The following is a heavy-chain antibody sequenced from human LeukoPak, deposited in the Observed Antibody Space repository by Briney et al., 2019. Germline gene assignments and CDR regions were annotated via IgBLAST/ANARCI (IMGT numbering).Heavy chain of an antibody. Sequence: SETLSLTCTVSGGSISSSSYYWGWIRQPPGKGLEWIGSIYYSGSTYYNPSLMSRVTTSVDTSKNQFSLKLSSVTAADTAVYYCARGVYLTYCSSTSCYFDYWGRGTLVTVSS. CDR3: ARGVYLTYCSSTSCYFDY. V-gene: IGHV4-39*01. CDR2: IYYSGST. D-gene: IGHD2-2*01. CDR1: GGSISSSSYY. J-gene: IGHJ4*02.